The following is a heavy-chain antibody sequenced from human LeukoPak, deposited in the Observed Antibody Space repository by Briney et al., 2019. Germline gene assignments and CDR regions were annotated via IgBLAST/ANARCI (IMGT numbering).Heavy chain of an antibody. CDR1: GFTFSSYG. D-gene: IGHD2-15*01. V-gene: IGHV3-30*18. CDR2: ISYDGSNK. J-gene: IGHJ4*02. CDR3: AKPLGYCSGGSCYSRSSWTLKQ. Sequence: GRSLRLSCAASGFTFSSYGMHWVRQAPGKGLEWVAVISYDGSNKYYADSVKGRFTISRDNSKNTLYLQMNSLRAEDTAVYYCAKPLGYCSGGSCYSRSSWTLKQWGQGTLVTVSS.